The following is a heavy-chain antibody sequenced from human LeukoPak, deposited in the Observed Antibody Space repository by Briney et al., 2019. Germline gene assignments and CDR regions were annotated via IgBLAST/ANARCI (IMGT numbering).Heavy chain of an antibody. D-gene: IGHD3-10*01. Sequence: GGSLRLSCAASGFTFSSYSMNWVRQAPGKGPEWVSSISSSSSYIYYADSVKGRFTISRDNAKNSLYLQMNSLRAEDTAVYYCASDFGSGSFFAYWGQGTLVTVSS. CDR3: ASDFGSGSFFAY. J-gene: IGHJ4*02. V-gene: IGHV3-21*04. CDR2: ISSSSSYI. CDR1: GFTFSSYS.